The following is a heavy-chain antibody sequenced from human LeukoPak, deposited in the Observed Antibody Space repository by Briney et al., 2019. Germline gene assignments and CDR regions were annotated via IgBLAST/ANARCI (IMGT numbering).Heavy chain of an antibody. Sequence: SETLSLTCTVSGGSISSYYWSWIRQPPGKGLEWIGYIYYSGSTNYNPSLKSRVTISVDTSKNQFSLKLSSVTAAGTAVYYCARGYGSGSAELYYYYGMDVWGQGTTVTVSS. CDR1: GGSISSYY. J-gene: IGHJ6*02. D-gene: IGHD3-10*01. CDR3: ARGYGSGSAELYYYYGMDV. V-gene: IGHV4-59*01. CDR2: IYYSGST.